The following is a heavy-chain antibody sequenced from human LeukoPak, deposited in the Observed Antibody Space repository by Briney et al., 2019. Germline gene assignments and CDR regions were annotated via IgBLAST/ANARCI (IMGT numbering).Heavy chain of an antibody. D-gene: IGHD2-2*01. V-gene: IGHV1-8*01. CDR3: AREEDIVVVPAAIPYNWFDP. J-gene: IGHJ5*02. CDR1: GYTFTSYD. CDR2: MNPNSGNT. Sequence: ASVKVSCKASGYTFTSYDINWVRQATGQGLEWMGWMNPNSGNTGYAQKFQGRVTMTRNTSISTAYMELSSLRSEDTAVYYCAREEDIVVVPAAIPYNWFDPWGQGTLVTVSS.